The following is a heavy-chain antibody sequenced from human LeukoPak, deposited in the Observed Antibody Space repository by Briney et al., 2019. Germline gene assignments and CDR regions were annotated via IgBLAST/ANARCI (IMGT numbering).Heavy chain of an antibody. D-gene: IGHD6-19*01. CDR1: GGSISSSTYY. Sequence: SETLSLTCTASGGSISSSTYYWGWIRQPPGKGLEWIGSITYSGSTYYNPSLKSRVTISVDTSKNQFSLKLSSVTAADTAVYYCARGTVAGRTFDYWGQGTLVTVSS. V-gene: IGHV4-39*07. J-gene: IGHJ4*02. CDR2: ITYSGST. CDR3: ARGTVAGRTFDY.